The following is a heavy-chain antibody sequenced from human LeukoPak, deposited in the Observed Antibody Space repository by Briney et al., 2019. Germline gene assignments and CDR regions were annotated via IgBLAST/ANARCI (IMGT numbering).Heavy chain of an antibody. CDR1: GLTFYTYA. D-gene: IGHD3-22*01. CDR2: ISGRDGRT. J-gene: IGHJ4*02. Sequence: GGSLRLSCSVSGLTFYTYAMSWVRQAPGKGLEWVSAISGRDGRTYYTDSVKGRFTISRDNSKNTLYLQMNSLRAEDTAVYYCAKTRGYDSTGDFDYWGQGTLVTVSS. V-gene: IGHV3-23*01. CDR3: AKTRGYDSTGDFDY.